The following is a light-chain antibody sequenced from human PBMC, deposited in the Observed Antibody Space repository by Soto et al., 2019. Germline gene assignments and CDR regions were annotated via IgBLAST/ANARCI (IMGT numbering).Light chain of an antibody. CDR2: GAS. V-gene: IGKV1-39*01. CDR3: QQSYSYTRM. J-gene: IGKJ1*01. CDR1: QTISTY. Sequence: DIQMTQSPSSLSASVGDRVTITCRASQTISTYLNWYQQKPGKAPKVLIYGASSLQSGVQTRFSGSGSGTDFTLTISSLQPEDSATYYCQQSYSYTRMFGQGTKVDIK.